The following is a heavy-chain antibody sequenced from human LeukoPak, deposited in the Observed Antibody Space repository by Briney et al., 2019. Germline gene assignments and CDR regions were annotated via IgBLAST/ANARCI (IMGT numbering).Heavy chain of an antibody. Sequence: ASVKVSCKASGYTFTSYAMHWVRQAPGQGLEWMGWISAYNGNTNYAQKLQGRVTMTTDTSTSTAYMELRSLRSDDTAVYYCAATAVYAIYYWGQGTLVTVSS. V-gene: IGHV1-18*01. D-gene: IGHD2-8*01. CDR1: GYTFTSYA. J-gene: IGHJ4*02. CDR2: ISAYNGNT. CDR3: AATAVYAIYY.